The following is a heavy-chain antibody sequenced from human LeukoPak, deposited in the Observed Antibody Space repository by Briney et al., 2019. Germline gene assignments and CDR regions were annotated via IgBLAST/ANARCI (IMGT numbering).Heavy chain of an antibody. D-gene: IGHD1-26*01. J-gene: IGHJ6*03. CDR1: GRSINTNY. CDR3: AGSITGRKRLAYFYYLDV. Sequence: SETLSLTCTVSGRSINTNYWHWIRQSPGKGLEWIGDISNIGSTHYNPSLKSRVTISRDTSKNQFSLTLRFVTAADTAVYYCAGSITGRKRLAYFYYLDVWGKGTRVTVSS. CDR2: ISNIGST. V-gene: IGHV4-59*03.